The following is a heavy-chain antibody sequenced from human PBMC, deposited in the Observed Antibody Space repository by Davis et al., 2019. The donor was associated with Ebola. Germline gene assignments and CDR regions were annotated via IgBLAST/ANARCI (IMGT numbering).Heavy chain of an antibody. CDR2: IIPIFGTA. CDR3: AKGGGVVNYYYYYGMDV. J-gene: IGHJ6*02. V-gene: IGHV1-69*05. D-gene: IGHD3-3*01. CDR1: GGTFSSYA. Sequence: SVKVSCKASGGTFSSYAISWVRQAPGQGLEWMGGIIPIFGTANYAQKFQGRVTMTRDTSISTAYMELSRLRSDDTAVYYCAKGGGVVNYYYYYGMDVWGQGTTVTVSS.